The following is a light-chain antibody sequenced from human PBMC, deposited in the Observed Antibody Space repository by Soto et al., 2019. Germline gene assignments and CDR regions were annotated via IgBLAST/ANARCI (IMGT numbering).Light chain of an antibody. CDR3: SSYAGTDVV. V-gene: IGLV2-8*01. CDR1: SSDVGGYNY. CDR2: EVS. Sequence: QSALTQPPSASGSPGRSVTISCTGTSSDVGGYNYVSWYQQHPGKAPKLMIYEVSKRPSGVPDRFSGSKSGNTASLTVSGLQAEDEADYYCSSYAGTDVVFGGGIKLTVL. J-gene: IGLJ2*01.